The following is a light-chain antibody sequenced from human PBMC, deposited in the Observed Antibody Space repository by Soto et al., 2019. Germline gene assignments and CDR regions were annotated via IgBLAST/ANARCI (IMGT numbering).Light chain of an antibody. CDR1: QSVSAW. Sequence: DIQMTQSPSTLSASVGDRVTISCRASQSVSAWLAWYQQKPGKAPKLLISDASSLKSGVPSRFSGSGYGTEFTLTISSLHPEDFATYYCQQYSSYSLTFGGGTKVEIK. CDR2: DAS. CDR3: QQYSSYSLT. J-gene: IGKJ4*01. V-gene: IGKV1-5*01.